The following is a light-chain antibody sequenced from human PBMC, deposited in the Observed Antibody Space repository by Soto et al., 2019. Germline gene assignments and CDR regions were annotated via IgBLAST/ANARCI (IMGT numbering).Light chain of an antibody. J-gene: IGKJ1*01. CDR1: QTVSKW. Sequence: DIQMTQSPSTLAASVGDRVTLTCRASQTVSKWMAWYQQKPGKAPKLLIYDASSLQSGVPSRFSGSGSGTEFTLTISSLQPDDFATYFCQQYDTFPTFGQGTKLDIK. CDR3: QQYDTFPT. V-gene: IGKV1-5*01. CDR2: DAS.